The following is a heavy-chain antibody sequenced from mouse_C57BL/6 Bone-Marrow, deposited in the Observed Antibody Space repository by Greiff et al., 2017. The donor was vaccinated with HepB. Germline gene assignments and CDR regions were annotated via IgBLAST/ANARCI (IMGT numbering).Heavy chain of an antibody. Sequence: EVKLLESGGGLVQPGGSLSLSCAASGFTFTDYYMSWVRQPPGKALEWLGFIRNKANGYTTEYSASVKGRFTISRDNSQSILYLQMNALRAEDSATYYCARYTPLYYYGSSYVTFHWYFDVWGTGTTVTVSS. V-gene: IGHV7-3*01. CDR2: IRNKANGYTT. CDR1: GFTFTDYY. D-gene: IGHD1-1*01. CDR3: ARYTPLYYYGSSYVTFHWYFDV. J-gene: IGHJ1*03.